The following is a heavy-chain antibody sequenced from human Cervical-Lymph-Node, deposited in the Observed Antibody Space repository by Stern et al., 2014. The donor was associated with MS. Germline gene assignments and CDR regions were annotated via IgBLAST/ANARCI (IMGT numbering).Heavy chain of an antibody. Sequence: VQLVESGAEVKKPGSSVMVSCKASGGTFRNYAISWVRQAPGQGLEWMGGVIPNSGTANYALKFQGRVTITADESTSTVYLDLSSLISQDTAVYYCARGLRSHSGRDALDIWGQGTMVTVSS. J-gene: IGHJ3*02. D-gene: IGHD3-10*01. CDR1: GGTFRNYA. CDR3: ARGLRSHSGRDALDI. V-gene: IGHV1-69*01. CDR2: VIPNSGTA.